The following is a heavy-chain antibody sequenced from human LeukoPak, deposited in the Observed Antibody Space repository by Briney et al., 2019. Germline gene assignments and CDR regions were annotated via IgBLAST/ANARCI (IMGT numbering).Heavy chain of an antibody. J-gene: IGHJ4*02. Sequence: ASVKVSCKASGYTFTSYGISWVRQAPGQGLEWMGWISAYNGNTNYAQKLQGRVTMTTDTSTSTAYMELRSLRSDDTAVYYCARVNYDFWSGAPFGYWGQGTLVTVSS. CDR2: ISAYNGNT. CDR1: GYTFTSYG. V-gene: IGHV1-18*01. CDR3: ARVNYDFWSGAPFGY. D-gene: IGHD3-3*01.